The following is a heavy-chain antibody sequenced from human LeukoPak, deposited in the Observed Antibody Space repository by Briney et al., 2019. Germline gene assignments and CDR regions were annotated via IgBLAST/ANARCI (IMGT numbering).Heavy chain of an antibody. Sequence: PGGSLRLSCSATGFTFTHYAMDWVRQAPGKGLEWVSYISGDTRTIYYADSVKGRFTISRDTAENSVYLQMHILRAEDTAVYYCARGGATKTFDFWGQGSLVTVSS. CDR2: ISGDTRTI. CDR1: GFTFTHYA. V-gene: IGHV3-48*04. D-gene: IGHD1-26*01. CDR3: ARGGATKTFDF. J-gene: IGHJ4*02.